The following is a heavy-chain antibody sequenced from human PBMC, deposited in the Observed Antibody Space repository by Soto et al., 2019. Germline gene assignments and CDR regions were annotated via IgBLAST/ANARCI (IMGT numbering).Heavy chain of an antibody. CDR2: ISYDGSNK. CDR3: ARGTTTSAFSAMDV. V-gene: IGHV3-30-3*01. CDR1: GFTFSNNA. J-gene: IGHJ6*02. Sequence: QVQLVESGGGVVQPGRSLRISCAASGFTFSNNAMDWVRQAPGKGLEWVAVISYDGSNKYIAESVKGRFTISRDNSKNTLFLQTNSLRAEDTAVYYCARGTTTSAFSAMDVWGQGTTVTVSS. D-gene: IGHD1-1*01.